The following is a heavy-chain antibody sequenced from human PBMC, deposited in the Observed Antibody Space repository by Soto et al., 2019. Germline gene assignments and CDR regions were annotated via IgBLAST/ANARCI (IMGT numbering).Heavy chain of an antibody. D-gene: IGHD3-22*01. CDR2: IYYSGST. CDR1: GGSISSSSYY. Sequence: QLQLQESGPGLVKPSETLSLTCTVSGGSISSSSYYWGWIRQPPGKGLEWIGSIYYSGSTYYNPSLKSRVTISVDTSKNQFSLKLSSVTAADTAVYYCARHRDDSSGYYYSKSLGYGMDVWGQGTTVTVSS. J-gene: IGHJ6*02. V-gene: IGHV4-39*01. CDR3: ARHRDDSSGYYYSKSLGYGMDV.